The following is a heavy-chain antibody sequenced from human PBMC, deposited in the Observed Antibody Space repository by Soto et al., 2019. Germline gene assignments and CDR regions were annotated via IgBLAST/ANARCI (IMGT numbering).Heavy chain of an antibody. D-gene: IGHD7-27*01. CDR3: ARLSGTGRAFDI. J-gene: IGHJ3*02. Sequence: EVQLVESGGGLVQPGGSLRLSCAASGFTFSSYWMHWVRQAPGKGLVWVSRIYTDGSSTNYADSVQGRFTISRDNAKNTLYLQRNSLRAEDTAVYYCARLSGTGRAFDIWGQGTMVTVSS. CDR2: IYTDGSST. V-gene: IGHV3-74*01. CDR1: GFTFSSYW.